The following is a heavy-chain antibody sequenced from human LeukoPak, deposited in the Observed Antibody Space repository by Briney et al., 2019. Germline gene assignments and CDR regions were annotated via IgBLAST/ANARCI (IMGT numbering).Heavy chain of an antibody. CDR3: ARVPAAPRLYMDV. CDR1: SGSVNSYY. V-gene: IGHV4-59*02. CDR2: IYYSGST. J-gene: IGHJ6*02. D-gene: IGHD2-2*01. Sequence: PSETLSLTCTVSSGSVNSYYWSWIRQPPGKGLEWIGYIYYSGSTNYNPSLKSRVTISVDTSKNQFSLKLSSVTAADTAVYYCARVPAAPRLYMDVWGQGTRSSSP.